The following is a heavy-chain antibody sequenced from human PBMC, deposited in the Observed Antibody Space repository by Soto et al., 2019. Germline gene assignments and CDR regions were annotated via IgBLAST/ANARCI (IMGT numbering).Heavy chain of an antibody. CDR3: ARSPPDYYDSSGYPYYFDY. J-gene: IGHJ4*01. Sequence: QVQLVQSGAEVKKPGSSVKVSCKASGGTFSSYAISWVRQAPGQGLEWMGGIIPIFGTANYAQKFQGRVTITADESTSTAYMELSSLRSEDTAVYYCARSPPDYYDSSGYPYYFDYXXXXTLVTVSS. D-gene: IGHD3-22*01. CDR2: IIPIFGTA. V-gene: IGHV1-69*01. CDR1: GGTFSSYA.